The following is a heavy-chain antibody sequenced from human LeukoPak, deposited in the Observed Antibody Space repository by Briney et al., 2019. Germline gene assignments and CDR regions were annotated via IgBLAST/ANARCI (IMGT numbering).Heavy chain of an antibody. D-gene: IGHD3-22*01. CDR2: ISYDGSNK. J-gene: IGHJ3*02. V-gene: IGHV3-30*18. CDR3: AKDYDSSGWAAFDI. Sequence: GGSLRLSCAASGFTFSSYGMHWVRQAPGKGLEWVAVISYDGSNKYFADSVKGRFTISRDNSKNTLYLQMNSLRAEDTAVYYCAKDYDSSGWAAFDIWGQGTMVTVSS. CDR1: GFTFSSYG.